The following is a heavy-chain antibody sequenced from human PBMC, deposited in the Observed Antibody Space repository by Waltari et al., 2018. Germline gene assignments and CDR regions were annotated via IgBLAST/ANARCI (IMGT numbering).Heavy chain of an antibody. J-gene: IGHJ2*01. D-gene: IGHD7-27*01. CDR1: GYSISSGYY. CDR3: ARQGGWGAVWYFDL. Sequence: QVQLQESGPGLVKPSETLSLTCAVSGYSISSGYYWGWIRQPPGKGLEWIGSIYHSGSTYYTPSLKSRVTRSVDTSKNQFSLKLSSVTAADTAVYYCARQGGWGAVWYFDLWGRGTLVTVSS. V-gene: IGHV4-38-2*01. CDR2: IYHSGST.